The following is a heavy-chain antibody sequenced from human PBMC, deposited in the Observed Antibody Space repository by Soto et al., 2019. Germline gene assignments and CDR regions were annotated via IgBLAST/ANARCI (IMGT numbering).Heavy chain of an antibody. V-gene: IGHV3-23*01. CDR3: AKDRGSGNYGVLKDFEY. CDR2: MSGSGAKT. CDR1: GFTFAGYA. Sequence: EVQLLESGGGLVQPGGSLRLSCESSGFTFAGYAINWVRQAPGKGLEWVSAMSGSGAKTFYADSMKGRFTISRDNSKNTVYLQMNSLRGDDTAIYFCAKDRGSGNYGVLKDFEYWGQGTLVTVSS. D-gene: IGHD1-26*01. J-gene: IGHJ4*02.